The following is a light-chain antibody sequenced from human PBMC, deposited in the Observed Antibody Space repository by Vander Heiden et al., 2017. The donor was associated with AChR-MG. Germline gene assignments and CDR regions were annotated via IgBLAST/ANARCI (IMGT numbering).Light chain of an antibody. Sequence: QSALTQPAPVSGSPGQSITISCPGTSSDVGGYNLVSWSQQHPGKAPKLMIYAVRKRPSGVSNRFSGSKSGNTASLTISGLQAEDEADYYCSSYTSSSTLVVFGGGTKLTVL. CDR3: SSYTSSSTLVV. CDR1: SSDVGGYNL. J-gene: IGLJ2*01. V-gene: IGLV2-14*01. CDR2: AVR.